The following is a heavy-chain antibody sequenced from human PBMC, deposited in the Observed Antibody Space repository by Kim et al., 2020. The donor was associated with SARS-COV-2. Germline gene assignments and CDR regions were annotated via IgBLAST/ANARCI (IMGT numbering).Heavy chain of an antibody. D-gene: IGHD2-15*01. Sequence: GGSLRLSCAASGFNFNSFDMNWVRQAPGKGLEWLSYISRSGSTIFYGDSVKGRFTISRDNAKKSLYLQMNSLRAADTAVYYCARGLPSVVVAARQEGFDIWGQGTMVTVSS. CDR1: GFNFNSFD. V-gene: IGHV3-48*03. CDR2: ISRSGSTI. CDR3: ARGLPSVVVAARQEGFDI. J-gene: IGHJ3*02.